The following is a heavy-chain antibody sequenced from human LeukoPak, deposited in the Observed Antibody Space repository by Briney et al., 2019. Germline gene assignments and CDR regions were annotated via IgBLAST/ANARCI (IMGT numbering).Heavy chain of an antibody. CDR3: ARNYYDSSGYQEATFNY. J-gene: IGHJ4*02. Sequence: GGSLRLSCAASGFAFSSFAMGWVRQAPGKGLEWVAGIWYDGGYKYYADSVKGRFTISRDNSKNTLFLQMDSLRAEDTAVYYCARNYYDSSGYQEATFNYWGQGTLVTVSS. D-gene: IGHD3-22*01. CDR1: GFAFSSFA. V-gene: IGHV3-33*08. CDR2: IWYDGGYK.